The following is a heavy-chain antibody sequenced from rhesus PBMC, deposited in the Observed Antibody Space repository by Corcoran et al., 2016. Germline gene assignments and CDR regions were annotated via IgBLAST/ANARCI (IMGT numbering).Heavy chain of an antibody. CDR2: IYGGKTCT. CDR3: ARTLGDWGENFDY. J-gene: IGHJ4*01. V-gene: IGHV4-127*01. Sequence: QVQLQESGPGLVKPSETLSLTCAVSGYSMSSGYGWGWIRAPPGKGLEWIGQIYGGKTCTYYNPSLKSRVTVSKDTSKNQFSLKLSSVTAADTAVYYCARTLGDWGENFDYWGQGVLVTVSS. CDR1: GYSMSSGYG. D-gene: IGHD3-34*01.